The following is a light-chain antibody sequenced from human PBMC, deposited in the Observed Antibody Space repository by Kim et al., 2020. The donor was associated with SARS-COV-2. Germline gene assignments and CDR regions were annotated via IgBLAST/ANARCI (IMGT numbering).Light chain of an antibody. V-gene: IGLV2-14*03. CDR2: DVD. CDR3: SSYTSSRTLDI. Sequence: QSITISCTGTSSDIGDYNYVSWYQQHPGKVPKLLIYDVDNRPSGISYRFSASKSGNTASLTISGLQADDEADYYCSSYTSSRTLDIFGTGTKVTVL. CDR1: SSDIGDYNY. J-gene: IGLJ1*01.